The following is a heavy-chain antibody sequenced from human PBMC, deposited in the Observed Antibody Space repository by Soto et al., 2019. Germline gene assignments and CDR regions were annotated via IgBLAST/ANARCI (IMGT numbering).Heavy chain of an antibody. J-gene: IGHJ6*02. D-gene: IGHD6-13*01. CDR1: GFTFSSYA. V-gene: IGHV3-23*01. CDR3: AKGIPPAGSIAAAWVDYYYGMDV. Sequence: PGGSLRLSCAASGFTFSSYAMSWVRQAPGKGLEWVSAISGSGGSTYYADSVKGRFTISRDNSKNTLYLQMNSLRAEDTAVYYCAKGIPPAGSIAAAWVDYYYGMDVWGQGTTVTVSS. CDR2: ISGSGGST.